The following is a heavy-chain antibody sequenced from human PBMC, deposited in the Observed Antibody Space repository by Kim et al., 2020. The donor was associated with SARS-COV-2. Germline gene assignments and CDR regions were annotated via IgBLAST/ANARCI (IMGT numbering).Heavy chain of an antibody. J-gene: IGHJ6*02. CDR3: ARGLSGSYFAV. D-gene: IGHD3-10*01. V-gene: IGHV4-30-2*01. Sequence: TYTNPSLKSRVTISVDRSKNQFSLKLGSVTAADTAVYYCARGLSGSYFAVWGQGTTVTVSS. CDR2: T.